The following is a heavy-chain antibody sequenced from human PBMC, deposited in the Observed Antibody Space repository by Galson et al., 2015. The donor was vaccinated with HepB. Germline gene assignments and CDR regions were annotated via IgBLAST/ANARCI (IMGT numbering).Heavy chain of an antibody. CDR2: ISGSGVHT. J-gene: IGHJ4*02. D-gene: IGHD3-22*01. V-gene: IGHV3-23*01. CDR1: GFTFSSSA. CDR3: AKDFSYDSSGFYPRGFDY. Sequence: SLRLSCAVSGFTFSSSAMSWVRQAPGKGLEWVSAISGSGVHTYYAASVKGRYTISRDNSKNTLYLEVKSLRAEDTALYYCAKDFSYDSSGFYPRGFDYWGQGTLVTVSS.